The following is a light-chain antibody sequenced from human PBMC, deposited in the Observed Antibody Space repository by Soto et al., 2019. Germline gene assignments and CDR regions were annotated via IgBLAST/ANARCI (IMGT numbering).Light chain of an antibody. V-gene: IGLV1-44*01. J-gene: IGLJ2*01. Sequence: QAVVTQPPSVSAAPGQKVTISCSGSSSNIGNNYVSWYQQLPGTAPKLLIYSNNQRPSGVPDRFSGSKSGTSASLAISGLQSEDEADYYCAAWDDSLNGVVFGGGTKLTVL. CDR2: SNN. CDR1: SSNIGNNY. CDR3: AAWDDSLNGVV.